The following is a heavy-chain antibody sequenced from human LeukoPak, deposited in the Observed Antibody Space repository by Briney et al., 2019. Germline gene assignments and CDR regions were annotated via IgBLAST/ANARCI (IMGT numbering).Heavy chain of an antibody. CDR3: AKEEYYGFDH. J-gene: IGHJ4*02. CDR2: ISGSGDNS. D-gene: IGHD2/OR15-2a*01. V-gene: IGHV3-23*01. Sequence: GSLRLSCAASGFTFVSYAMSWVRQAPGKGLEWVSGISGSGDNSNYADSVKGRFTISRDNSKNTVYLHMNSLRAEDTAVYFCAKEEYYGFDHWGQGTLVTVS. CDR1: GFTFVSYA.